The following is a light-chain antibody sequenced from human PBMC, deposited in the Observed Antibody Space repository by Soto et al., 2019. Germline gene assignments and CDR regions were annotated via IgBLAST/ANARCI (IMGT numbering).Light chain of an antibody. CDR2: DVS. J-gene: IGLJ2*01. Sequence: QSVLTQPASVSGSPGQSITISCTGTSSDVGGYNYVSWYQQHPGKAPKLMIYDVSNRPSGVSNRFSGSKSGNTASLTISGLQAEGEGEYYLRFKTSRRTVVFGGGTKLTVL. V-gene: IGLV2-14*01. CDR3: RFKTSRRTVV. CDR1: SSDVGGYNY.